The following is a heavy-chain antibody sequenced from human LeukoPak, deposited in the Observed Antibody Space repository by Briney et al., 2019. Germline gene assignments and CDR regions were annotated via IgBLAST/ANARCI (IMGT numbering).Heavy chain of an antibody. CDR2: ISGGGGIST. D-gene: IGHD5-18*01. Sequence: PGGSLRLSCAASGFSFNGDWMNWVRQAPGKGLEWVSTISGGGGISTYYADSVKGRFTISRGNSKNTLYLQVNSLRAEDTAVYYCAKDQRGYNKPSDYWGQGTLVTVSS. J-gene: IGHJ4*02. CDR1: GFSFNGDW. CDR3: AKDQRGYNKPSDY. V-gene: IGHV3-23*01.